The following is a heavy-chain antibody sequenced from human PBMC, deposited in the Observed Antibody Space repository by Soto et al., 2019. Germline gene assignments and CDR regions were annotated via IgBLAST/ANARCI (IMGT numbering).Heavy chain of an antibody. CDR2: ILPIFGTA. D-gene: IGHD1-7*01. CDR1: GGTFSSYA. CDR3: ARSGTRPHGLDV. V-gene: IGHV1-69*06. J-gene: IGHJ6*04. Sequence: SVKVSCKASGGTFSSYAISWVRQAPGQGLECMGGILPIFGTADSAQKFQGRVMITADKSTSTAYMELISLSSEDTDMYYCARSGTRPHGLDVWGKRTTVTVSS.